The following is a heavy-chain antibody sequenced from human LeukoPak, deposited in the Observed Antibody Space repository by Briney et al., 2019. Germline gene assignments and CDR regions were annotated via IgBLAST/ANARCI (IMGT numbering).Heavy chain of an antibody. J-gene: IGHJ3*02. Sequence: SETMSLTCAVYGGSFSGYYWSWIRQPPGKGLEWIGEINHSGSTNYNPSLKSRVTISVDTSKNPFSLKLSSVTAADTAVYYCARVLLPTTVVTGGAFDIWGQGTMVTVSS. D-gene: IGHD4-17*01. CDR1: GGSFSGYY. CDR3: ARVLLPTTVVTGGAFDI. V-gene: IGHV4-34*01. CDR2: INHSGST.